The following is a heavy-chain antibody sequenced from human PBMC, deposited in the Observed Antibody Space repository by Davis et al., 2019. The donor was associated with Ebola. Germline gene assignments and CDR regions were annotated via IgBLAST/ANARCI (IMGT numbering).Heavy chain of an antibody. D-gene: IGHD6-19*01. CDR1: GGTFSSYA. CDR3: ARDGVSALLYSSGYYDP. Sequence: SVKVSCKASGGTFSSYAISWVRQAPGQGLEWMGGIIPIFGTANYAQKFQGRVTITADTSTSTAYMELRSLRSDDTAVYYCARDGVSALLYSSGYYDPWGQGTLVTVSS. V-gene: IGHV1-69*06. CDR2: IIPIFGTA. J-gene: IGHJ5*02.